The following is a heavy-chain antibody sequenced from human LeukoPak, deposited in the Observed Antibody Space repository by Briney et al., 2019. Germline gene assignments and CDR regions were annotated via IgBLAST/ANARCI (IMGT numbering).Heavy chain of an antibody. Sequence: GGSLRLSCAASGFTFRSYGMHWVRQAPGKGLEWVAFIRYDGSNKYYADSVKGRFTISRDNSKNTLYLQMNSLRAEDTAVYYCAKVPYYDFWSGYYSDDAFDIWGQGTMVTVSS. CDR1: GFTFRSYG. J-gene: IGHJ3*02. CDR2: IRYDGSNK. CDR3: AKVPYYDFWSGYYSDDAFDI. V-gene: IGHV3-30*02. D-gene: IGHD3-3*01.